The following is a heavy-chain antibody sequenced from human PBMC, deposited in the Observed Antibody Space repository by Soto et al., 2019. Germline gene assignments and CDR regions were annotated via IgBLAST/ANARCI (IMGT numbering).Heavy chain of an antibody. CDR3: ARAFFYQGSDSRGYSFAAFDF. Sequence: GASVKVSCKASGYTFTSSGMSWVRQAPGQGLEWMGWISAHTGSSEYAQRFQGRVTMTTDRSTSTAYMELRSLRSDDTAVYYCARAFFYQGSDSRGYSFAAFDFWGPGTLVTVSS. CDR2: ISAHTGSS. CDR1: GYTFTSSG. J-gene: IGHJ3*01. V-gene: IGHV1-18*01. D-gene: IGHD3-22*01.